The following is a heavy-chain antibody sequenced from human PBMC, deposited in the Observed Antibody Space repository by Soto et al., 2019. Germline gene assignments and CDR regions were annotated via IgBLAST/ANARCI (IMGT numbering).Heavy chain of an antibody. Sequence: SETLSLTCAVSGGSISSGGYSWSWIRQPPGKGLEWVGYIYHSGSTYYNPSLKSRVTISVDRSKNQFSLKLSSVTAADTAVYYCARAAVGSSSPFDYWGQGTLVTVSS. J-gene: IGHJ4*02. D-gene: IGHD6-6*01. CDR1: GGSISSGGYS. CDR2: IYHSGST. V-gene: IGHV4-30-2*01. CDR3: ARAAVGSSSPFDY.